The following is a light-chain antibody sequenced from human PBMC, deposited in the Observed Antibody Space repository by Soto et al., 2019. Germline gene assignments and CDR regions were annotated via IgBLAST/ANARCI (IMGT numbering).Light chain of an antibody. CDR2: GAS. Sequence: EIRLTQSPCTLSLSPGERATHTCRASQSVSSNYLGWYQQKPGQAPRLLIYGASSRATGIPGRFSGSGSGTDFTLTISRLEPEDFAVYYCQQYGSSPLTFGGGTKVDIK. CDR1: QSVSSNY. J-gene: IGKJ4*01. CDR3: QQYGSSPLT. V-gene: IGKV3-20*01.